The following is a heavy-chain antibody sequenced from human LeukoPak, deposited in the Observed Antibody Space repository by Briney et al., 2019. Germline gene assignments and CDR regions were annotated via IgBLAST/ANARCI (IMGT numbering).Heavy chain of an antibody. CDR2: INHSGST. CDR3: ARESIAAAGTPLDY. V-gene: IGHV4-34*01. J-gene: IGHJ4*02. D-gene: IGHD6-13*01. CDR1: GGSFSGYY. Sequence: SSETLSLTCAVYGGSFSGYYWSWIRQPPGKGLEWIGEINHSGSTNYNPSLKSRVTISVDTSKNQFSLKLSSVTAADTAVHYCARESIAAAGTPLDYWGQGTLVTVSS.